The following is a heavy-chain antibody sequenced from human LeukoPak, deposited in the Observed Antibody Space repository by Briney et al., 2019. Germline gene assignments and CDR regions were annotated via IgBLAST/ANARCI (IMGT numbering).Heavy chain of an antibody. D-gene: IGHD3-10*01. CDR1: GYTFTSYD. V-gene: IGHV1-8*01. CDR2: MNPNSGNT. J-gene: IGHJ5*02. Sequence: GASVKVSCKASGYTFTSYDINWVRQATGQGLEWMGWMNPNSGNTGYAQKFQGRVTMTRNTSISTAYMELSSLRSEDTAVYYCYGVTMVRGVTNWFDPWGQGTLVTVSS. CDR3: YGVTMVRGVTNWFDP.